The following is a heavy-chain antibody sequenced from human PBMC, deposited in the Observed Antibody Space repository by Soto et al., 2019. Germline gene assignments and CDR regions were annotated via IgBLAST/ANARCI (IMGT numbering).Heavy chain of an antibody. CDR2: INAGNGNT. D-gene: IGHD4-17*01. J-gene: IGHJ4*02. CDR3: ARDHGYGMYDY. Sequence: ASVKVSCKASGYTFNKYAMQWVRQAPGQRLEWMGWINAGNGNTKYSQKFQGRVTITRDTSASTAYMELSSLRSEDTAVYYCARDHGYGMYDYWGQGTLVTVSS. V-gene: IGHV1-3*01. CDR1: GYTFNKYA.